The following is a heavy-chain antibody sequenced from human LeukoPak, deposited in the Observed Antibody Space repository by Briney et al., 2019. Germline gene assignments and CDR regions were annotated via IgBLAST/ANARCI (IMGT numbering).Heavy chain of an antibody. Sequence: GASVKVSCKASGYTFTGYYMHWVRQAPGQGLEWMGWINPNSGGTNYAQKFQGRVTMTRDTSISTAYMELSRLRSDDTAVYYCARPRDYGDYSLTDAFDIWGQGTMVTVSS. V-gene: IGHV1-2*02. CDR1: GYTFTGYY. CDR2: INPNSGGT. J-gene: IGHJ3*02. CDR3: ARPRDYGDYSLTDAFDI. D-gene: IGHD4-17*01.